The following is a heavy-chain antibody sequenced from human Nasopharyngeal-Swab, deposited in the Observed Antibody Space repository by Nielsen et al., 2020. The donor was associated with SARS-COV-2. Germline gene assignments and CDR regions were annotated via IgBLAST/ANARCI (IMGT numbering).Heavy chain of an antibody. V-gene: IGHV3-23*01. CDR3: AKGSLWELLDY. CDR1: GFTFSSYA. D-gene: IGHD1-26*01. Sequence: GESLKISCAASGFTFSSYAMSWVRQAPGKGLEWVSAISGSGGSTYYADSVKGRFTISRDNSKNTLYLQMNSLRAEDTAAYYCAKGSLWELLDYWGQGTLVTVSS. J-gene: IGHJ4*02. CDR2: ISGSGGST.